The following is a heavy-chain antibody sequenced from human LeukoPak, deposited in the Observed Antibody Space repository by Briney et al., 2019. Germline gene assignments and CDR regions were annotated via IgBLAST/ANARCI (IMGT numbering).Heavy chain of an antibody. CDR1: GFSFSSYA. D-gene: IGHD1-26*01. Sequence: PGGFLRLSCAASGFSFSSYAVSWVRQAPGKGLEWVSAFSGSGGTTYYADSVKGRFTISRDNPKNTLYLQMNSLRAEDTAVYYCAKHKGGELHAGFDYWGQGTLVTVSS. CDR2: FSGSGGTT. V-gene: IGHV3-23*01. CDR3: AKHKGGELHAGFDY. J-gene: IGHJ4*02.